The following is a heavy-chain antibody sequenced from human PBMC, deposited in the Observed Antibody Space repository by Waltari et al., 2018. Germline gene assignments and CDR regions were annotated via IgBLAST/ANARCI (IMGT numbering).Heavy chain of an antibody. CDR1: GFPFSRYS. D-gene: IGHD2-2*02. V-gene: IGHV3-48*01. J-gene: IGHJ4*02. CDR3: ARDNVRYCSSTSCYTV. CDR2: ISSSSSTI. Sequence: EVQLVESGGGLVQPGGSLRLSCAASGFPFSRYSMNWVRQAPGKGLEWVSYISSSSSTIYYADSVKGRFTISRDNAKNSLYLQMNSLRAEDTAVYYCARDNVRYCSSTSCYTVWGQGTLVTVSS.